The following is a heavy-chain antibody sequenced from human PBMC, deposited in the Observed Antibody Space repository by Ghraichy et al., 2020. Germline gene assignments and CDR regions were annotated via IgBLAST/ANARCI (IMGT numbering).Heavy chain of an antibody. V-gene: IGHV4-34*01. CDR3: ARGKRRITMIVVVAIKGFDY. J-gene: IGHJ4*02. CDR1: GGSFSGYY. CDR2: INHSGST. Sequence: TLSLTCAVYGGSFSGYYWSWIRQPPGKGLEWIGEINHSGSTNYNPSLKSRVTISVDTSKNQFSLKLSSVTAADTAVYYCARGKRRITMIVVVAIKGFDYWGQGTLVTVSS. D-gene: IGHD3-22*01.